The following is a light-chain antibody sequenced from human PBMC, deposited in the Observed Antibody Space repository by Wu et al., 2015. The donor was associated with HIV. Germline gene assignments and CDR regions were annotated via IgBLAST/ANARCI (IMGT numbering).Light chain of an antibody. V-gene: IGKV3-11*01. CDR2: DAS. J-gene: IGKJ5*01. CDR1: QNVNNY. CDR3: QQRRDWPLT. Sequence: IVLTQSPAILALSPGERVTLSCRASQNVNNYLAWHQQKPGQAPRLLIYDASNRAKGIPARFTGSGSGTDFTLTITSLEPEDFAIYYCQQRRDWPLTFGQGTRLEIE.